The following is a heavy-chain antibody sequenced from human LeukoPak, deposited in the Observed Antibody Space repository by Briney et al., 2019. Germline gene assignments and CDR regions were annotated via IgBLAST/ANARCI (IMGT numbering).Heavy chain of an antibody. CDR2: MNPNSGNT. CDR1: GYTCTSYD. D-gene: IGHD3-3*01. J-gene: IGHJ6*03. V-gene: IGHV1-8*01. Sequence: ASVTVSCTASGYTCTSYDFYWVRLGTAQGLELMGCMNPNSGNTGYGQKFQGRVTMTRNTSISTAYMELSSLRSEDTAVYYCARGGGPLTIFGVVIASPPYYYMDVWGKGTTVTVSS. CDR3: ARGGGPLTIFGVVIASPPYYYMDV.